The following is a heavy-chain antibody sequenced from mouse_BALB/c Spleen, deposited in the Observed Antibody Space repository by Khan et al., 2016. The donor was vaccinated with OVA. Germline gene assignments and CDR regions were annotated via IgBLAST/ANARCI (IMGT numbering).Heavy chain of an antibody. CDR2: ISTDSVNT. J-gene: IGHJ2*01. CDR3: AIRDYFDY. Sequence: VELVESGPELVRPGVSVKISCKGSGYTFTDYSMHWVKQSHAKSLEWIGVISTDSVNTNYNQKFKGKATLTVDKSSSTAYMELARMTSEDSAIYYWAIRDYFDYWGQGTTLAVSS. CDR1: GYTFTDYS. V-gene: IGHV1S137*01.